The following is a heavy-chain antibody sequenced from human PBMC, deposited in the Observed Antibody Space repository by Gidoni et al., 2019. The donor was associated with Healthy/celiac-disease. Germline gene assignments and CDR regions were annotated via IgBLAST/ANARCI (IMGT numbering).Heavy chain of an antibody. CDR3: ARHGPVYGSGSYYIDY. Sequence: QLQLQESGPGVVKPSATLSLTCTVSGGSIRSSSYYWGWIRQPPGKGLEWIGRIYYSGSTYYNPSLKSRVTISVDTSKNECSLKLRFVTAADTAVYYCARHGPVYGSGSYYIDYWGQGTLVTVSS. D-gene: IGHD3-10*01. J-gene: IGHJ4*02. CDR1: GGSIRSSSYY. V-gene: IGHV4-39*01. CDR2: IYYSGST.